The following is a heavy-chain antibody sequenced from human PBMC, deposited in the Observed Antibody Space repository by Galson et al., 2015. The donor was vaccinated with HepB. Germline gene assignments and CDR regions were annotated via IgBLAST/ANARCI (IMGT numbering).Heavy chain of an antibody. CDR1: GFTFKNFA. Sequence: SLRLSCAASGFTFKNFAMNWVRQAPGKGLEWVSTISTSGDRTHFADSVRGRYSVSRDIYNNRVFLHIDNVRVEDTAVYFCAKDRTYAHWYFDLWGRGTLVTVSS. CDR3: AKDRTYAHWYFDL. D-gene: IGHD3-16*01. J-gene: IGHJ2*01. V-gene: IGHV3-23*01. CDR2: ISTSGDRT.